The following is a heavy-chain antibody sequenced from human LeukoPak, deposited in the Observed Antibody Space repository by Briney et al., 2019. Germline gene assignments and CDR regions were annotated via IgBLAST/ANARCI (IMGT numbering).Heavy chain of an antibody. CDR1: GFSFSSYW. CDR2: IKQDKSER. J-gene: IGHJ6*04. D-gene: IGHD3-10*02. V-gene: IGHV3-7*01. CDR3: AELGITMIGGV. Sequence: GGSLRLSCEGSGFSFSSYWMTWVRQCPGKGPEWVANIKQDKSERYTVDSVKGRFTISRDNAKNSLYLQMNSLRAEDTAVYYCAELGITMIGGVWGKGTTVTTSS.